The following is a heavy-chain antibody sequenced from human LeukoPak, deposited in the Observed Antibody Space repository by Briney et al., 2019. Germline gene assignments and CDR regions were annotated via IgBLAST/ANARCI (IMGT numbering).Heavy chain of an antibody. CDR1: GYTFTGYY. CDR2: INPNSGGT. V-gene: IGHV1-2*02. J-gene: IGHJ3*02. CDR3: ARDHVVGASASDAFDI. Sequence: ASVKVSCKASGYTFTGYYMHWVRQAPGQGLEWMGWINPNSGGTNYAQKFQGRVTMTRDTSTSTAYMELRSLRSDDTAVYYCARDHVVGASASDAFDIWGQGTMVAVSS. D-gene: IGHD2-15*01.